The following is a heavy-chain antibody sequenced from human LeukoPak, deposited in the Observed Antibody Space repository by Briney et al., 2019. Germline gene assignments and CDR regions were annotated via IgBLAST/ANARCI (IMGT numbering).Heavy chain of an antibody. Sequence: SETLSLTCTVSGASISSYYWSWIRQPPGKGLEWIGHIYYSESANYNPSLKSRVTISVDRSKNQLSLKLSSVTAADTAVYYCARVFGGSYPFDYWGQGTLVTVSS. J-gene: IGHJ4*02. D-gene: IGHD1-26*01. CDR3: ARVFGGSYPFDY. CDR1: GASISSYY. V-gene: IGHV4-59*01. CDR2: IYYSESA.